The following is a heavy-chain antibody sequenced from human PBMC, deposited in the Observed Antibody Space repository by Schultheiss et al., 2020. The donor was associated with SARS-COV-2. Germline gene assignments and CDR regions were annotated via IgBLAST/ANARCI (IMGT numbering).Heavy chain of an antibody. CDR3: ARQTTVTANWFDP. J-gene: IGHJ5*02. CDR1: GGSISSSNW. Sequence: LTCAVSGGSISSSNWWSWVRQHPGKGLEWIGYIYYSGSTYYNPSLKSRVTISVDTSKNQFSLKLSSVTAADTAVYYCARQTTVTANWFDPWGQGTLVTVSS. V-gene: IGHV4-4*02. D-gene: IGHD4-11*01. CDR2: IYYSGST.